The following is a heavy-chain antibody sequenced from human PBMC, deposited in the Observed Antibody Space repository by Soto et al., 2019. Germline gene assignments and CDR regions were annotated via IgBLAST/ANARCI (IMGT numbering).Heavy chain of an antibody. V-gene: IGHV1-2*04. J-gene: IGHJ6*02. CDR1: GYTFTGYY. D-gene: IGHD2-15*01. Sequence: ASVKVSCKASGYTFTGYYMHWVRQAPGQGLEWMGWINPNSGGTNYAQKFQGWVTITRDTSISTAYMELSSLRSEDTAVYYCARGGSYCSGGSCRFLHYYYGMDVWGQGTTVTVSS. CDR3: ARGGSYCSGGSCRFLHYYYGMDV. CDR2: INPNSGGT.